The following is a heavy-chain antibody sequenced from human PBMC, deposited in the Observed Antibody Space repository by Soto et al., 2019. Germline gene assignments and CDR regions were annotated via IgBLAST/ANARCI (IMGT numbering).Heavy chain of an antibody. Sequence: PSETLSLTCTFSGGSISSSSYYWGWIRQPPGKGLEWIGSIYYSGSTYYNPSLKSRVTISVDTSKNQFSLKLSSVTAADTAVYYCATEYCSGGSCRLGYFMDVWGKGTTVTVSS. CDR3: ATEYCSGGSCRLGYFMDV. D-gene: IGHD2-15*01. J-gene: IGHJ6*03. CDR1: GGSISSSSYY. V-gene: IGHV4-39*01. CDR2: IYYSGST.